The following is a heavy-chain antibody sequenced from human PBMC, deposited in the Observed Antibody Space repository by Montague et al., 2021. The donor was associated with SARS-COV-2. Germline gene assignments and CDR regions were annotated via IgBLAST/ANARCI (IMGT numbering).Heavy chain of an antibody. CDR1: GGSMSSSHYY. V-gene: IGHV4-39*07. J-gene: IGHJ4*02. CDR3: ARDHYS. Sequence: SETRSLTCTVSGGSMSSSHYYWAWLRQPPGRGLEWIATIYCSAGSYSNPSLKSRVTISVDTSKNQFSLNLRSVTAADTAVFYCARDHYSWGQGTLVTVSS. CDR2: IYCSAGS.